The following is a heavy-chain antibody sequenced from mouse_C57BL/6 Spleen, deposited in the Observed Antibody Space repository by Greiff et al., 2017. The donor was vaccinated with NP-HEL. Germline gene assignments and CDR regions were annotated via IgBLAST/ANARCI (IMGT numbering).Heavy chain of an antibody. Sequence: VQLQQSGAELVRPGTSVKLSCKASGYTFTSYWMHWVKQRPGQGLEWIGVIDPSDSYTNYNQKFKGKATLTVDTSSSTAYMQLSSLTSEDSAVYYCAREGAYWYFDVWGTGTTVTVSS. CDR3: AREGAYWYFDV. J-gene: IGHJ1*03. V-gene: IGHV1-59*01. CDR1: GYTFTSYW. CDR2: IDPSDSYT.